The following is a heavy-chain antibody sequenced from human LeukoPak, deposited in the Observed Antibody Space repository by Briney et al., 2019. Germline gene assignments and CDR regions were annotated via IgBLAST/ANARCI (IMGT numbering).Heavy chain of an antibody. J-gene: IGHJ3*02. CDR1: GFTFSSYG. D-gene: IGHD3-16*02. CDR3: AGDPSYRGADAFDI. CDR2: ITSSRTYI. V-gene: IGHV3-21*01. Sequence: GGTLRLSCAASGFTFSSYGMSWVRQAPGKGLEWVSYITSSRTYIYYADSVKGRFTISRDNAKKSLYLQMNSLRAEDTAVYYCAGDPSYRGADAFDIWGQGTMVTVSS.